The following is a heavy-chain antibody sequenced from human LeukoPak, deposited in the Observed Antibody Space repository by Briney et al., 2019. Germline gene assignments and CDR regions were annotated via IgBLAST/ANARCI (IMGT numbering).Heavy chain of an antibody. CDR1: GFTFSSYG. J-gene: IGHJ4*02. D-gene: IGHD6-13*01. CDR3: AKDSLYSSSWYTYYFDY. Sequence: GRSLRLSCAASGFTFSSYGMHWVRQAPGKGLEWVAVIWYDGSNKYYADSVKGRFTISRDNSKNTLYLQMNSLRAEDTAVYYCAKDSLYSSSWYTYYFDYWGQGTLVTVSS. CDR2: IWYDGSNK. V-gene: IGHV3-33*06.